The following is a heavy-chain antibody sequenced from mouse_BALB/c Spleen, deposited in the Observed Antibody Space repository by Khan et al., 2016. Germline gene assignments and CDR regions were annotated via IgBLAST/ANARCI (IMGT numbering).Heavy chain of an antibody. D-gene: IGHD2-3*01. Sequence: QVQLKQSGAELARPGASVKMSCKASGYTFTSYTIHWLKQRPGQGLEWIGYFNPNTGYTSYNQKFKDKATLTADKSSSTTYIQLSSLTMEDSAIYFCGRIYDGYFDCWGQGTTLTVSS. V-gene: IGHV1-4*01. CDR1: GYTFTSYT. CDR2: FNPNTGYT. CDR3: GRIYDGYFDC. J-gene: IGHJ2*01.